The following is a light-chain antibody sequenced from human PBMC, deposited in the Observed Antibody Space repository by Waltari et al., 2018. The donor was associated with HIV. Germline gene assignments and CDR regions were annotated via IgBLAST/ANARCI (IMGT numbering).Light chain of an antibody. CDR3: HQYNNWPYT. Sequence: MMQSPDTFPVYPGEGVILTCRASQSVYTNVAWYQQRPGQAPRLLISGATNRAAGFPARFSGGGSGTEFTLTISSLQSEDFAVYFCHQYNNWPYTFGQGTKLDIK. CDR2: GAT. CDR1: QSVYTN. J-gene: IGKJ2*01. V-gene: IGKV3-15*01.